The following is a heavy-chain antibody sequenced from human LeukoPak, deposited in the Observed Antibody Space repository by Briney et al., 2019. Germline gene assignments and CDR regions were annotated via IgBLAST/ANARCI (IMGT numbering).Heavy chain of an antibody. CDR1: GFTFSSYA. CDR3: AKALYYYYGMDV. Sequence: GGSLRLSCAASGFTFSSYAVSWVRQAPGKGLEWVSAISGSGGSTYYADSVKGRFTISRDNSKNTPYLQMNSLRAEDTAVYYCAKALYYYYGMDVWGQGTTVTVSS. J-gene: IGHJ6*02. V-gene: IGHV3-23*01. CDR2: ISGSGGST.